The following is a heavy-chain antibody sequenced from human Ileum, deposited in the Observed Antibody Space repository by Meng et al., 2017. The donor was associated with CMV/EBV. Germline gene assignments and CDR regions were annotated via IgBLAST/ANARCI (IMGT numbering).Heavy chain of an antibody. D-gene: IGHD6-6*01. V-gene: IGHV1-8*01. CDR1: FTSYD. CDR2: INPNSGNT. J-gene: IGHJ6*02. Sequence: FTSYDINWVRQATGQGLEWMGWINPNSGNTSYAQKFKSRVTMTRNTSISTAYMELSSLRSEDTAVYYCARGASYSSSFYYYYYGMDVWGQGTTVTVSS. CDR3: ARGASYSSSFYYYYYGMDV.